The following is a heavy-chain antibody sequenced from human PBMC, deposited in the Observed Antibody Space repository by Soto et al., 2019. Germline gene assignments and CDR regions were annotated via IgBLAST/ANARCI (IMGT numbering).Heavy chain of an antibody. J-gene: IGHJ6*03. V-gene: IGHV4-34*01. Sequence: SETLSLTCAVYGGSFSGYDWSWIRQPPGKGLEWIGEINHSGSTNYNPSLKSRVTISVDTSKNQFSLKLSSVTAADTAVYYCARAGSGSYRNYYYYYMDVWGKGTTVTVSS. D-gene: IGHD3-10*01. CDR2: INHSGST. CDR3: ARAGSGSYRNYYYYYMDV. CDR1: GGSFSGYD.